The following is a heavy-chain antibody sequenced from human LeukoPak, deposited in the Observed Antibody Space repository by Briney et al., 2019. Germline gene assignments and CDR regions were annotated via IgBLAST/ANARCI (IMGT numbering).Heavy chain of an antibody. CDR2: IYHSGST. J-gene: IGHJ4*02. Sequence: SQTLSLTCAVSGGSISSGGYSWSWIRQPPGTGLEWIVYIYHSGSTYYNPSLKSRVTISVDRSKNQFSLKLSSVTAADTAVYYCARVSQYSGYQDKYFDYWGQGTLVTVSS. CDR3: ARVSQYSGYQDKYFDY. CDR1: GGSISSGGYS. V-gene: IGHV4-30-2*01. D-gene: IGHD5-12*01.